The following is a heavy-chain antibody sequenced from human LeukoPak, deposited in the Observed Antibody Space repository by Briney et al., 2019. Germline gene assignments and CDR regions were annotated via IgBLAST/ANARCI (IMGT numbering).Heavy chain of an antibody. J-gene: IGHJ4*02. V-gene: IGHV3-30*03. D-gene: IGHD4-17*01. Sequence: PGGSLRLSCAASGFTFSSYGMHWVRQAPGKGLEWVAVISYDGSNKYYADSVKGRFTISRDNSKNTLYLQMNSLGAEDTAVYYCARDAGDYLYYFDYWGQGTLVTVSS. CDR1: GFTFSSYG. CDR2: ISYDGSNK. CDR3: ARDAGDYLYYFDY.